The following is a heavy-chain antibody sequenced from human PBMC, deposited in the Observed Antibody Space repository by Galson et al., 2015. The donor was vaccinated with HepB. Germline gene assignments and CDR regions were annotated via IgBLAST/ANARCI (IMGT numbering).Heavy chain of an antibody. CDR1: GFRFSSNA. CDR3: ARDGLDDSRPGKFDN. J-gene: IGHJ4*02. V-gene: IGHV3-30-3*01. D-gene: IGHD3-10*01. Sequence: SLRLSCAASGFRFSSNAMHWVRQAPGKGPEWVAVILQDGSKKNYADSVKGRFTISRDNSKNTLYLQMDSLRDEDTAVYYCARDGLDDSRPGKFDNWGQGALVTVSS. CDR2: ILQDGSKK.